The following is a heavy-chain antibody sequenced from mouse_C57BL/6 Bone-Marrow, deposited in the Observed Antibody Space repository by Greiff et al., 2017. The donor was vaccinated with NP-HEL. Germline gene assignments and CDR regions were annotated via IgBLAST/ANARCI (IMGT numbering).Heavy chain of an antibody. CDR3: ARYGDYDGYYAMDY. J-gene: IGHJ4*01. CDR1: GYSFTDYN. V-gene: IGHV1-39*01. D-gene: IGHD2-4*01. CDR2: INPNYGTT. Sequence: VQLKQSGPELVKPGASVKISCKASGYSFTDYNMNWVKQSNGKSLEWIGVINPNYGTTSYNQKFKGKATLTVDQSSSTAYMQLNSLTSEDSAVYYCARYGDYDGYYAMDYWGQGTSVTVSS.